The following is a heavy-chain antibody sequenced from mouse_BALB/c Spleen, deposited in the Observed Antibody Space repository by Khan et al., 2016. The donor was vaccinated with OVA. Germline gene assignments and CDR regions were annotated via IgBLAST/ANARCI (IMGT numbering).Heavy chain of an antibody. CDR1: GVSLTTYG. Sequence: QVQLQQSGPGLVQSSQSLSITCTVSGVSLTTYGVHWVRQSPGKGLEWLGVIWSGGTTDYSAAFISRLSITKDNSKSQVFFKMNSLQANDTAIYYCARNYDYDEGLAYWGQGTLVTVSA. CDR2: IWSGGTT. V-gene: IGHV2-2*02. CDR3: ARNYDYDEGLAY. D-gene: IGHD2-4*01. J-gene: IGHJ3*01.